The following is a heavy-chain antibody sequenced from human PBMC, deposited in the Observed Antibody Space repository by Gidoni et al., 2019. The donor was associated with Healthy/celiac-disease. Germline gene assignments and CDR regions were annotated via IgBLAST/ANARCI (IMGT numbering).Heavy chain of an antibody. CDR1: GGSFSGYY. V-gene: IGHV4-34*01. J-gene: IGHJ6*03. CDR2: INHSGST. CDR3: ARGPTSMVRGVISHYMDV. Sequence: QVQLQQWGAGLLKPSETLSLTCAVYGGSFSGYYWNWIRQPPGKGLEWIGEINHSGSTNYNPSLKSRVTISVDTSKNQFSLKLSSVTAADTAVYYCARGPTSMVRGVISHYMDVWGKGTTVTVSS. D-gene: IGHD3-10*01.